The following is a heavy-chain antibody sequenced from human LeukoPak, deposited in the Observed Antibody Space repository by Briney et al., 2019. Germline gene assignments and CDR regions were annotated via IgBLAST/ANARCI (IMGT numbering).Heavy chain of an antibody. J-gene: IGHJ4*02. CDR2: TKQDGREK. D-gene: IGHD1-7*01. CDR1: ELTPSTSW. V-gene: IGHV3-7*01. Sequence: GGSLRLLCALSELTPSTSWMRWVRQAPGKGLEWVPQTKQDGREKYYVDSVKGRFTTSRDKNSLFLQMNSVRAEDTAVYYCVGWGISGITNHWGQGTLVTVSS. CDR3: VGWGISGITNH.